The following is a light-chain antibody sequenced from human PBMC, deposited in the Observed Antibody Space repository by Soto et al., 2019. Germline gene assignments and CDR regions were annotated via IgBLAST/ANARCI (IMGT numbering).Light chain of an antibody. Sequence: EFVLTQSPGTLSLSPGDRATLSCRASQSVSSSYLAWYQQTPGQAHRLLIYGASSRATGIPDRFSGSGSGTDFTLTISRLETEDFSVYYCQQYGKSLITFGQGTRLEIK. J-gene: IGKJ5*01. CDR3: QQYGKSLIT. CDR2: GAS. CDR1: QSVSSSY. V-gene: IGKV3-20*01.